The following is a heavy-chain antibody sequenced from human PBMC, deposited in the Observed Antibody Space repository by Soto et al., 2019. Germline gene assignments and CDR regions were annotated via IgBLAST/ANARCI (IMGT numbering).Heavy chain of an antibody. D-gene: IGHD2-15*01. CDR2: ISSGGSPI. CDR1: GFTFSDYY. J-gene: IGHJ6*03. Sequence: QVQLVESGGGLVKPGGSLRLSCAASGFTFSDYYMSWVRQAPGKGLEWVSDISSGGSPIYYTDSVKGRFTISRDNGENSLYLQMNSLRAEDTAVYYCARDPRYCSGGSCYSEGENHYYYYIDVWGKGTTVTVSS. CDR3: ARDPRYCSGGSCYSEGENHYYYYIDV. V-gene: IGHV3-11*01.